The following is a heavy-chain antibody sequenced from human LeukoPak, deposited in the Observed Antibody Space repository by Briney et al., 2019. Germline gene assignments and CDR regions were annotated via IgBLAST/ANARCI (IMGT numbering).Heavy chain of an antibody. Sequence: SETLSLTCAVSGGSISSGGYYWSWIRQHPGKGLEWIGNIYYSGSTYYNPSLKSRVTISVDTSKNQFSLKLSSVTAADMAVCYCARDLTPTARTAMFNRWFDPWGQGTLVTVSS. CDR2: IYYSGST. CDR3: ARDLTPTARTAMFNRWFDP. J-gene: IGHJ5*02. CDR1: GGSISSGGYY. V-gene: IGHV4-31*11. D-gene: IGHD5-18*01.